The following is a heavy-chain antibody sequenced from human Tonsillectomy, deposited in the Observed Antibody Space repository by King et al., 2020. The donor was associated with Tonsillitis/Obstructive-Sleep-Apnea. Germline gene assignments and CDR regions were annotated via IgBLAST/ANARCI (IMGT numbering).Heavy chain of an antibody. J-gene: IGHJ6*02. CDR1: GFTFSSYA. Sequence: QVQLVESGGGVVQPGRSLRLSCAASGFTFSSYAMHWVRQAQGKGLEWVAVISYDGSNKYYADSVKGRLTISRDNSKNTLYLKMNSLRAEDTAVYYCARGMGATAGSNNYYYYGMDVWGQGTTVTVSS. D-gene: IGHD1-26*01. CDR3: ARGMGATAGSNNYYYYGMDV. CDR2: ISYDGSNK. V-gene: IGHV3-30*04.